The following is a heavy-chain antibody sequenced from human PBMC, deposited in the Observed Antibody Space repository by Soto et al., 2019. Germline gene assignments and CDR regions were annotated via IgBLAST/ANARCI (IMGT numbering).Heavy chain of an antibody. D-gene: IGHD5-18*01. J-gene: IGHJ6*02. CDR1: GGSISSGGYS. CDR3: ACIFSGGYGYGFYYYGMDV. Sequence: SETLSLTCAVSGGSISSGGYSWSWIRQPPGKGLEWIGYMYYSGSTYYNPSLKSRVTISVDTSKNQFSLKLSSVTAADTAVYYCACIFSGGYGYGFYYYGMDVWGQGTTVTVSS. CDR2: MYYSGST. V-gene: IGHV4-30-2*03.